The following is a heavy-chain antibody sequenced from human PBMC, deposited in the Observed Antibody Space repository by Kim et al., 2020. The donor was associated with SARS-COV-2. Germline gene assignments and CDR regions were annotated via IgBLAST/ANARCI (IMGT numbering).Heavy chain of an antibody. CDR3: ARDLLLKGPYYYYYGMDV. V-gene: IGHV3-48*03. Sequence: GGSLRLSCAASGFTFSSYEMNWVRQAPGKGLEWVSYISSSGSTIYYADSVKGRFTISRDNAKNSLYLQMNSLRAEDTAVYYCARDLLLKGPYYYYYGMDVWGQGTTVTVSS. CDR1: GFTFSSYE. CDR2: ISSSGSTI. J-gene: IGHJ6*02.